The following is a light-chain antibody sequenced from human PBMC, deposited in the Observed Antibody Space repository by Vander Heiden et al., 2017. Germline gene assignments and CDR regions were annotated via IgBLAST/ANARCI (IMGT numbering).Light chain of an antibody. CDR1: QSISSY. V-gene: IGKV1-39*01. Sequence: DIQMTQSPSSLSASVGDRVTITCRASQSISSYLNWYQQKPGKAPKLLIYAASSLQSGVPARCSGSGSGTDFTLTISSLQPEDFATYYCQQSYRNPCTFGPGTKVDIK. CDR3: QQSYRNPCT. CDR2: AAS. J-gene: IGKJ3*01.